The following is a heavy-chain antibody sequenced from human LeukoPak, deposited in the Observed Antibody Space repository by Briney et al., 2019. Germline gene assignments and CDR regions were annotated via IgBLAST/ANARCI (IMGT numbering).Heavy chain of an antibody. D-gene: IGHD3-10*01. CDR3: ARHFTVGGNYYFGH. CDR2: ISHTGST. CDR1: SDSIPSAY. Sequence: PSETLTLTCTVSSDSIPSAYWSWIRQSPGQRLEWIAYISHTGSTRYNPSLQSRVAVSIDTSKNEFSLKLTSVTAADTAVYYCARHFTVGGNYYFGHWDQGTLVTVSS. J-gene: IGHJ4*02. V-gene: IGHV4-59*08.